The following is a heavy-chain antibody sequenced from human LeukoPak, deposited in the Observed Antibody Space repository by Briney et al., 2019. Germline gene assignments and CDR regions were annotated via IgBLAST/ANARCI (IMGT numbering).Heavy chain of an antibody. CDR3: TTYISGDY. CDR1: GFIFSGSD. D-gene: IGHD1-20*01. CDR2: IRTKLRNYAT. J-gene: IGHJ4*02. V-gene: IGHV3-73*01. Sequence: GGSLRLSCATSGFIFSGSDIHWVRQATGRGLEWVGRIRTKLRNYATAYAASVKGRFTISRDDSGDTEYLQMNSLKTEDTAVYYCTTYISGDYWGQGTLVTVSS.